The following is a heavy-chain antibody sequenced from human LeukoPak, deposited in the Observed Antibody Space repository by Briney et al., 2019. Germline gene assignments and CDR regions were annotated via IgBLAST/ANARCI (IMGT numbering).Heavy chain of an antibody. CDR1: GGTFSSYA. V-gene: IGHV1-69*13. J-gene: IGHJ6*03. CDR2: IIPIFGTA. CDR3: ATSRGGVWGQRVHYYYMDV. Sequence: VKVSCKASGGTFSSYAISWVRQAPGQGLEWMGGIIPIFGTANYAQKFQGRVTITTDESASTAYMELSSLRSEDTAVFYCATSRGGVWGQRVHYYYMDVWGEGTTVTVSS. D-gene: IGHD3-16*01.